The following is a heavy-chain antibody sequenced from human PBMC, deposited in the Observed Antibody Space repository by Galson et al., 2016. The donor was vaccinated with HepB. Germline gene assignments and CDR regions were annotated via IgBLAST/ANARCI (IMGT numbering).Heavy chain of an antibody. CDR2: IGPDGSGT. J-gene: IGHJ5*02. CDR1: GFSISTCW. CDR3: GQDIDSSGYYSEWVS. V-gene: IGHV3-74*01. Sequence: SLRLSCAASGFSISTCWMHWLRQGPGKGLEWVSRIGPDGSGTLFGDSVKGRFTISKDNAKNTLSLQMNSLRVEDTAVYYCGQDIDSSGYYSEWVSWGQGTLVIVSS. D-gene: IGHD3-22*01.